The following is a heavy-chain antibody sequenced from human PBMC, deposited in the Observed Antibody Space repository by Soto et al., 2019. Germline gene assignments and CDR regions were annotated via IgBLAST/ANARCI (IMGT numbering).Heavy chain of an antibody. D-gene: IGHD3-22*01. V-gene: IGHV1-69*13. CDR2: IIPIFGTT. J-gene: IGHJ5*02. CDR1: GGTFSTYA. CDR3: ARMDSSGYYYLGFDP. Sequence: SVKVSCKXSGGTFSTYAISWVRQAPGQGFEWMGGIIPIFGTTNYAQKFQGRVTITADESTSTAYMELSSLRSEDTAVYYCARMDSSGYYYLGFDPWGQGTLVTVSS.